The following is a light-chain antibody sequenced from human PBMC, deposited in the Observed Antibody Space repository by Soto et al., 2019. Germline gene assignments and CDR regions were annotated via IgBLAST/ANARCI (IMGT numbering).Light chain of an antibody. CDR2: GAS. V-gene: IGKV1-33*01. J-gene: IGKJ3*01. CDR1: QDITNY. Sequence: DIQMTQSPSSLSASVGDRVTITCQASQDITNYLNWYQQKAGKAPKLLIHGASNLETGVPSRYSGSGSGTDFTFPISSLQPEDIATYYCQQYDTLPLTFGPGTKVDV. CDR3: QQYDTLPLT.